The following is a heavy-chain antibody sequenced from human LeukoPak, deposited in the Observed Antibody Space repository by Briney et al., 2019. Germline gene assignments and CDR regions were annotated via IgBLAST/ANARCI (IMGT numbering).Heavy chain of an antibody. D-gene: IGHD3-10*01. CDR1: GYTFTGYY. V-gene: IGHV1-2*02. Sequence: ASVKVSCKASGYTFTGYYMHWVRQAPGQGLEWMGWINPNSGGTNYAQKVQGRVTMTRDTSISTAYMELSRLRSDDTAVYYCARDSLLVRGLDLWGRGTLVTVSS. CDR3: ARDSLLVRGLDL. J-gene: IGHJ2*01. CDR2: INPNSGGT.